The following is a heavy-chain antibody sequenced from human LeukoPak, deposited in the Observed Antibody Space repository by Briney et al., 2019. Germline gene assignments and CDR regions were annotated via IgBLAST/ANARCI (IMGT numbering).Heavy chain of an antibody. CDR2: IYHSGST. Sequence: SETLSLTCTVSGYSISSGYYWGWIRQPPGKGLEWIGSIYHSGSTYYNPSLKSRVTISVDTSKYQFSLKLSSVTAADTAVYYCARISRRDYYYYYYMDVWGKGTTVTVSS. CDR3: ARISRRDYYYYYYMDV. V-gene: IGHV4-38-2*02. CDR1: GYSISSGYY. D-gene: IGHD2-2*01. J-gene: IGHJ6*03.